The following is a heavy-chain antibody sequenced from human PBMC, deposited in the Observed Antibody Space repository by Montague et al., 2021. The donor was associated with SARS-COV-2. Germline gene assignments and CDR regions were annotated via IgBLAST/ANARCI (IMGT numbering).Heavy chain of an antibody. J-gene: IGHJ6*02. Sequence: SETLSLTCAVSGASISDYSCTWVCLPPGEGLAWIGDVNPGGSNNYYPSLMSRVPISFATSTSQFSLSLRPGTVAASAIYYCSRGSTSSWKQKIREDRRISLYTCESENCSGDDWGQGTTVVVSS. CDR2: VNPGGSN. V-gene: IGHV4-34*01. CDR3: SRGSTSSWKQKIREDRRISLYTCESENCSGDD. D-gene: IGHD6-13*01. CDR1: GASISDYS.